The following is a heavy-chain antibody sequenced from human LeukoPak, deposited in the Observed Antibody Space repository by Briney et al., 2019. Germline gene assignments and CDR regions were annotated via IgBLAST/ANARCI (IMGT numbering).Heavy chain of an antibody. V-gene: IGHV6-1*01. Sequence: SPTLSLTFAISGDSVSINSAAWNWIRQSPSRGLEWLGSTYYRSKWYNDYAVSVKSRITINPDTSKNQFSLQLNSVTPEDTVVSSGARDGGYRSSRWEGGGFDYWGQGTLVTVSS. CDR3: ARDGGYRSSRWEGGGFDY. CDR2: TYYRSKWYN. J-gene: IGHJ4*02. CDR1: GDSVSINSAA. D-gene: IGHD6-13*01.